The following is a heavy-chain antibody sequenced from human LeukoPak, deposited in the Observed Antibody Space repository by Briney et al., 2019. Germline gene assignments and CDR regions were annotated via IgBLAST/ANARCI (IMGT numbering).Heavy chain of an antibody. D-gene: IGHD3-10*01. CDR1: GGSVSSGSYY. Sequence: SETLSLTCTVSGGSVSSGSYYWSWIRQPPGKGLEWIGYIYYSGSTNYNPSLKSRVTISVDTSKNQFSLKLNSVTAADTAVYYWAGEMVRGNPGLYYWGQGTLVTVSS. J-gene: IGHJ4*02. V-gene: IGHV4-61*01. CDR3: AGEMVRGNPGLYY. CDR2: IYYSGST.